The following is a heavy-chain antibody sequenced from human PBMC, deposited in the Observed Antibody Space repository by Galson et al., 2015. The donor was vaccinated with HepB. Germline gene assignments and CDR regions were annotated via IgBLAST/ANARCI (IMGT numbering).Heavy chain of an antibody. CDR3: ARGAVAATGFDTHIWYFDL. V-gene: IGHV3-13*05. J-gene: IGHJ2*01. D-gene: IGHD2-15*01. CDR1: GFTFSSYD. Sequence: SLRLSCAASGFTFSSYDMHWVRQATGKGLEWVSAIGTAGDPYYPGSVKGRFTIFRENAKNSMYLQMNSLRAGDTAVYYCARGAVAATGFDTHIWYFDLWGRGTLVTVSS. CDR2: IGTAGDP.